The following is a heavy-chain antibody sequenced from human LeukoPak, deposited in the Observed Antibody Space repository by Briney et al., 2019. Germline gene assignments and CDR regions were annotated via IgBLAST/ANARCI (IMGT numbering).Heavy chain of an antibody. CDR2: IYYSGST. CDR3: AREGRSSSVDY. V-gene: IGHV4-59*01. CDR1: GGSISSYY. J-gene: IGHJ4*02. D-gene: IGHD6-6*01. Sequence: PSETLSLTCTVSGGSISSYYWSWIRQPPGKGLEWIGYIYYSGSTNYNPSLKSRVTISVDTSKNQFSLKLSSVTAADTAVYYRAREGRSSSVDYWGQGTLVTVSS.